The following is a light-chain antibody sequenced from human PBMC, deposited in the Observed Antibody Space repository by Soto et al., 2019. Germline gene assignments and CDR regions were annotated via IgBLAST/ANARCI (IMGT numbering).Light chain of an antibody. CDR3: QSYDSSLSGSGV. Sequence: QLVLTQPPSVSGAPGQRVTISCTGSSSNIGAGYDVHWYQQLPGTAPKLLIYGNSNRPSGVPDRFSGSKSGTSASLAITGLQAEDDADYYCQSYDSSLSGSGVFGGGTKLTVL. J-gene: IGLJ2*01. V-gene: IGLV1-40*01. CDR2: GNS. CDR1: SSNIGAGYD.